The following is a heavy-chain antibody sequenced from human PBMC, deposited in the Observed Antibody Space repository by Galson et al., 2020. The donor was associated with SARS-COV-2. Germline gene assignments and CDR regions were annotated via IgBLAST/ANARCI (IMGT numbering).Heavy chain of an antibody. D-gene: IGHD2-15*01. CDR1: GGSISSGGYY. Sequence: SETLSLTCTVSGGSISSGGYYWSWIRQHPGKGLEWIGYIYYSGSTYYNPSLKSRVTISVDTSKNQFSLKLSSVTAADTAVYYRARGDCSGGSCYFRYWFDPWGQGTLVTVSS. CDR3: ARGDCSGGSCYFRYWFDP. CDR2: IYYSGST. V-gene: IGHV4-31*03. J-gene: IGHJ5*02.